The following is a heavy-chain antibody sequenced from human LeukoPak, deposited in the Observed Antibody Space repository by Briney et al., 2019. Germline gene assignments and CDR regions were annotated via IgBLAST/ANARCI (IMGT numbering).Heavy chain of an antibody. CDR1: GFTFSSYW. V-gene: IGHV3-74*01. CDR3: AKDPHPTLYYYDSSSDY. CDR2: IKSDGSGT. D-gene: IGHD3-22*01. Sequence: GGSLRLSCAASGFTFSSYWMHWVRQAPGKGLVWVSRIKSDGSGTSYADSVKGRFTISRDNAKNTLYLQMNSLRAEDTAVYYCAKDPHPTLYYYDSSSDYWGQGTLVTVSS. J-gene: IGHJ4*02.